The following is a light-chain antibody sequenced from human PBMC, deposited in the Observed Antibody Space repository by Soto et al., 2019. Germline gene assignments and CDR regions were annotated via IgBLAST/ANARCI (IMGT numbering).Light chain of an antibody. CDR1: QSVSSY. V-gene: IGKV3-11*01. J-gene: IGKJ4*02. Sequence: EIVLTQSPATLSLSPGERATLSCRASQSVSSYLAWYQQRPGQAPRLLIYDASNRATGIPARFSGRGSGTDFTVNSSSLEHESVAVYCGQQLSNLPLKFGGVTKVESK. CDR3: QQLSNLPLK. CDR2: DAS.